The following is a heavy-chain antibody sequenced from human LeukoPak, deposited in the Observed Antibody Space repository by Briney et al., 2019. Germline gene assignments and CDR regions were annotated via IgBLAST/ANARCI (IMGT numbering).Heavy chain of an antibody. J-gene: IGHJ3*02. V-gene: IGHV1-58*02. D-gene: IGHD1-26*01. Sequence: GASVKVSCKASGFTFTSSAMQWVRQARGQRLEWIGWIFVGSGNTNYAQKFQERVSITRDMSTSTAYMELSGLRSEDTAVYYCAAARIVGATTDAGTFDIWGQGTMDTVSS. CDR3: AAARIVGATTDAGTFDI. CDR1: GFTFTSSA. CDR2: IFVGSGNT.